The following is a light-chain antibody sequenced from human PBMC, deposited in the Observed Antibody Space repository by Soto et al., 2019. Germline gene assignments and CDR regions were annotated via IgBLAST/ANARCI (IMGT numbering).Light chain of an antibody. CDR1: QSVSNTY. V-gene: IGKV3-20*01. CDR3: QRYGTSPVT. Sequence: EIVLTQSPGTLSLSPGERATLSCRASQSVSNTYLAWYQHKPGQAPRLLIYGASDRATGIPDRLSGSGSVTDCALTSSGLESVCFALYSCQRYGTSPVTLGQGTKLEIK. J-gene: IGKJ2*01. CDR2: GAS.